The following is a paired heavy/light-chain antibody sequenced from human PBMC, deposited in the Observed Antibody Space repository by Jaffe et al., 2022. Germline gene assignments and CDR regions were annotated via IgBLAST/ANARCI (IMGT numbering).Light chain of an antibody. CDR1: SSNIGNNY. J-gene: IGLJ2*01. V-gene: IGLV1-51*02. Sequence: QSVLTQPPSVSAAPGQKVTISCSGSSSNIGNNYVSWYHQQLPGTAPKLLIYENNKRPSGIPDRFSGSKSGTSATLGITGLQTGDEADYYCGTWDSSLSAVVFGGGTKLTVL. CDR3: GTWDSSLSAVV. CDR2: ENN.
Heavy chain of an antibody. Sequence: QVQLVQSGAEVKKPGSSVKVSCKASGGTFSRYAISWVRQAPGQGLEWMGGIIPIFGTANYAQKFQGRVTITTDESTSTAYMELSSLRSEDTAVYYCAREGYCSRTSCHTAFDIWGQGTMVTVSS. V-gene: IGHV1-69*05. J-gene: IGHJ3*02. CDR3: AREGYCSRTSCHTAFDI. CDR2: IIPIFGTA. D-gene: IGHD2-2*01. CDR1: GGTFSRYA.